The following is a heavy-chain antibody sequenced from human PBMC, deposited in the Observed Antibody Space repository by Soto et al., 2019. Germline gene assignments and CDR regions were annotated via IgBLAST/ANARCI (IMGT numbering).Heavy chain of an antibody. J-gene: IGHJ4*02. V-gene: IGHV4-39*01. CDR2: IYFRGNT. CDR1: GDSINSDKYY. D-gene: IGHD3-9*01. Sequence: QLQLQESGPGLVKPSETLSLTCSVSGDSINSDKYYWGWIRQPPGKGLEWIGSIYFRGNTYYNPSLQTRVTISLDKSKSTFSLKLNSVTAADSAVYFCARLEGLATISYYFDFWGQGALVTVSS. CDR3: ARLEGLATISYYFDF.